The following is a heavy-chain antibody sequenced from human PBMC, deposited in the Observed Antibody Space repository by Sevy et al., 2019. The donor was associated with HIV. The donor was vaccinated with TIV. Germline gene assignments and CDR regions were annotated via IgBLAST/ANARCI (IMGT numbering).Heavy chain of an antibody. V-gene: IGHV3-23*01. CDR1: GFIFSTYT. CDR2: ISGSGGST. D-gene: IGHD2-15*01. J-gene: IGHJ6*02. Sequence: GGSLRLSCAASGFIFSTYTMTWVRQAPGKGLEWVSGISGSGGSTYYADSLKGRFTIFRDNSKSTVDRQMNSLRAEDTAVYYCAKGDRTFYGLDVWGQGTTVTVSS. CDR3: AKGDRTFYGLDV.